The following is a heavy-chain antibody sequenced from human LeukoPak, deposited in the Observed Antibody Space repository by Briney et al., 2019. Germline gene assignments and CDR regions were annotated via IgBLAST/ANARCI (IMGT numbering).Heavy chain of an antibody. CDR2: IYYSGSN. D-gene: IGHD6-19*01. V-gene: IGHV4-39*01. CDR3: ARGWFYSGWCQGEDY. Sequence: SETLSLTCTVSGGSISSSSYYWGWIRQPPGKGLEWVGSIYYSGSNYYNPSLKSRVTMSADTSKNQFSLKLSSVTAADTAVYYCARGWFYSGWCQGEDYWGQGTLVTVSS. J-gene: IGHJ4*02. CDR1: GGSISSSSYY.